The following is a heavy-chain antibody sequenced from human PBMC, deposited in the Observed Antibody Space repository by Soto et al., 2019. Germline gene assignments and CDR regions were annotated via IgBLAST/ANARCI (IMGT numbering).Heavy chain of an antibody. CDR1: GGSISGYY. CDR3: ARQQLLPYYYALDV. J-gene: IGHJ6*02. Sequence: SENLSLTCTVSGGSISGYYWSWIRQPPGKGLEYIGYIYFRGSTNYNPSLKSRVTMSVDTSRNLLSLKVNSVTAADTAVYYCARQQLLPYYYALDVWGQGTTVTVS. D-gene: IGHD6-13*01. CDR2: IYFRGST. V-gene: IGHV4-59*01.